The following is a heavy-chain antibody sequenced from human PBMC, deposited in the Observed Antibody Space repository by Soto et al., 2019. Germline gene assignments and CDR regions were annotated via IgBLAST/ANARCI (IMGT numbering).Heavy chain of an antibody. V-gene: IGHV5-51*01. CDR1: GYSFTSYC. J-gene: IGHJ6*03. CDR2: IYPGDSDT. Sequence: GESLKISCKGSGYSFTSYCIGWVRQMPGKGLEWMGIIYPGDSDTRYSPSFQGQVTISADKSISTAYLQWSSLKASDTAMYYCVRGIDKRGYYSYYMDVWGKGTTVTVYS. D-gene: IGHD1-1*01. CDR3: VRGIDKRGYYSYYMDV.